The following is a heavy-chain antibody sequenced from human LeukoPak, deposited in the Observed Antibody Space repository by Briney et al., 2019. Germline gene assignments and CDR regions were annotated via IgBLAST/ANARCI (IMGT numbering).Heavy chain of an antibody. CDR1: GFTFSSYA. CDR3: ASWVVVAATNDAFDI. CDR2: ISYDGSNK. D-gene: IGHD2-15*01. V-gene: IGHV3-30-3*01. Sequence: GGPLRLSCAASGFTFSSYAMHWVRQAPGKGLEWVAVISYDGSNKYYADSVKGRFTISRDNAKNSLYLQMNSLRAEDTAVYYCASWVVVAATNDAFDIWGQGTMVTVSS. J-gene: IGHJ3*02.